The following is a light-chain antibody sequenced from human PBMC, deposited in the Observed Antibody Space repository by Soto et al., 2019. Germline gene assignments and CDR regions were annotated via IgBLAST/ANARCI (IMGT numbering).Light chain of an antibody. V-gene: IGKV1-5*03. CDR2: KAS. J-gene: IGKJ1*01. CDR1: QTISSW. CDR3: EHSNSYSEA. Sequence: DIEKAWCSPTSPEPEREKVTITCRASQTISSWLAWYQQKPGKAPKLLIYKASTLKSGVPSRFSGSGSGTEFTLTISSLQPEYLATCYCEHSNSYSEAFGQGTKVDIK.